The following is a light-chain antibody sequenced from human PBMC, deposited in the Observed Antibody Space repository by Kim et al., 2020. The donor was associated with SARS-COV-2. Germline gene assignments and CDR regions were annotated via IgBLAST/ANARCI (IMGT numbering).Light chain of an antibody. CDR2: LNSDGSH. CDR1: SGHSSYA. CDR3: QTWGTGIRV. Sequence: QLVLTQSPPASASLGASVKLTCTLSSGHSSYAIAWHQQQPEKGPRYLMKLNSDGSHNKGDGIPDRFSGSSSGAERYLTISSLQSEDEADYYCQTWGTGIRVFGGGTQLTVL. V-gene: IGLV4-69*01. J-gene: IGLJ3*02.